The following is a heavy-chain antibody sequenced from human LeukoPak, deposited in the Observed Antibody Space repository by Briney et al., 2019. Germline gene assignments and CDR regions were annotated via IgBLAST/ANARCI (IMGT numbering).Heavy chain of an antibody. CDR3: ARHYYYDSSGYFLPEYFQH. CDR1: GGSISSSSYY. CDR2: IYYSGST. J-gene: IGHJ1*01. V-gene: IGHV4-39*01. Sequence: SETLSLTCSVSGGSISSSSYYWGWIRQPPGKGLEWIGSIYYSGSTYYNPSLKSRVTISVDTSKNQFSLKQSSVTAADTAVYYCARHYYYDSSGYFLPEYFQHWGQGTLVTVSS. D-gene: IGHD3-22*01.